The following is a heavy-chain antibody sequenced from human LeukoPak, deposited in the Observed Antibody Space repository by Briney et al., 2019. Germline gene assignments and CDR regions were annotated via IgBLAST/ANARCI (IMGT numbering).Heavy chain of an antibody. CDR2: IYPGDSDT. J-gene: IGHJ5*02. CDR1: GYTFTDYW. D-gene: IGHD3-3*01. CDR3: ARLGVKVSDPKFRFFVNP. V-gene: IGHV5-51*01. Sequence: GESLKISCKGSGYTFTDYWLGWVRQMPGKGLEWMGHIYPGDSDTRYSPSFEGQVTISADKSINTAYLRWSSLKASDTAMYYCARLGVKVSDPKFRFFVNPWGQRTLVTVSS.